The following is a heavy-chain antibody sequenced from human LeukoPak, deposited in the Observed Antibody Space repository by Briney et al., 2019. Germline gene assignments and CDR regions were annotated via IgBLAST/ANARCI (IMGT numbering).Heavy chain of an antibody. J-gene: IGHJ4*02. CDR2: ISSSSSYI. CDR1: GFTFRSYS. D-gene: IGHD1-26*01. V-gene: IGHV3-21*01. Sequence: GGSLRLSCAASGFTFRSYSMNGVRQAPGKGLEGVSSISSSSSYIYYADSVKGRFTISRDNAKNSLYLQMNSLRAEDTAVYYCARDSSGSSPFDYWGQGTLVTVSS. CDR3: ARDSSGSSPFDY.